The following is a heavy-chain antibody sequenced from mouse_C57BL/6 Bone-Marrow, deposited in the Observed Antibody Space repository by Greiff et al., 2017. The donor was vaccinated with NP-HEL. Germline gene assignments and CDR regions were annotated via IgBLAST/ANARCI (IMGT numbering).Heavy chain of an antibody. Sequence: QVQLQQSGAELVKPGASVKLSCKASGYTFTSYWMHWVKQRPGQGLEWIGMIHPISGSTNYNEKFKSKATLTVDKSSSTAYMQLSSLTSEDSAVYYCARVLGSAWFAYWGQGTLVTVSA. V-gene: IGHV1-64*01. CDR3: ARVLGSAWFAY. J-gene: IGHJ3*01. CDR2: IHPISGST. D-gene: IGHD4-1*01. CDR1: GYTFTSYW.